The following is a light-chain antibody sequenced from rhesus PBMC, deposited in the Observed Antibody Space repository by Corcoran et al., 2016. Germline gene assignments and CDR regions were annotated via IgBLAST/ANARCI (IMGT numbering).Light chain of an antibody. CDR1: SSDIGGYKF. J-gene: IGLJ1*01. Sequence: QAALTQPRSVSGSPGQSVTISCTGTSSDIGGYKFVSWYQQHPGTAPKLMIYEVSERPSGVSNRFSGSKSGNTASLTISGLQAEDEADYYCSSYAGSKSYIFGTGTRLTVL. CDR3: SSYAGSKSYI. CDR2: EVS. V-gene: IGLV2-32*02.